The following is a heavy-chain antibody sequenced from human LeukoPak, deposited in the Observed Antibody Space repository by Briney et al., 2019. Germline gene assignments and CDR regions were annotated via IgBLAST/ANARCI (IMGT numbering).Heavy chain of an antibody. V-gene: IGHV4-31*03. CDR3: ARGKNDYSNRYLFDY. D-gene: IGHD4-11*01. J-gene: IGHJ4*02. Sequence: SETLSLTCTVSGGSISSGGFYWSWIRQHTGQGLVWIGYVSYSGSTYYNPSLRSRASISVDTSKKQFSLKMISVTAADTAVYFCARGKNDYSNRYLFDYWGQGTLVTVSS. CDR1: GGSISSGGFY. CDR2: VSYSGST.